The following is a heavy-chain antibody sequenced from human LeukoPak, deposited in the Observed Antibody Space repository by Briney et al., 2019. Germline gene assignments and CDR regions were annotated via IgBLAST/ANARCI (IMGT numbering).Heavy chain of an antibody. CDR2: ISGSGSTI. CDR3: ASFYDILTGYDY. CDR1: GFTFSSYA. J-gene: IGHJ4*02. Sequence: GGSLRLSCAASGFTFSSYAMSWVRQAPGKGLEWVSAISGSGSTIYYADSVKGRFTISRDNAKNSLYLQMNSLRAEDTAVYYCASFYDILTGYDYWGQGTLVTVSS. V-gene: IGHV3-23*01. D-gene: IGHD3-9*01.